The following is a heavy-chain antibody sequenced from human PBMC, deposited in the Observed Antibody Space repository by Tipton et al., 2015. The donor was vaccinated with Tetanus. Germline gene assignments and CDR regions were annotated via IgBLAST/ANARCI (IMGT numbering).Heavy chain of an antibody. J-gene: IGHJ4*02. CDR3: ARVSRRNFYFDY. Sequence: TLSLTCTVSGGSVRSGSYYWNWIRQSPGKGLEWLGYISYSGSTNSNYSLKSRITISQDTSKNQFSLKLTSVTVADSAVYFCARVSRRNFYFDYWGPGAQVTVSS. CDR1: GGSVRSGSYY. CDR2: ISYSGST. V-gene: IGHV4-61*01.